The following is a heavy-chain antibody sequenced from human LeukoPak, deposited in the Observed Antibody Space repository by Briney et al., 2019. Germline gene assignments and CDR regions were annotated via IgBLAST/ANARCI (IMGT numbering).Heavy chain of an antibody. Sequence: GGSLRLSCAASGFTFSNSGMSWVRQAPGKGLEWVSTISGRGDSTYYADSVKGRFTISRDNSKNTLYLQLNSLRAEDTAVYYCAKRGPISGWYGDYWGQGTLVTVSS. CDR3: AKRGPISGWYGDY. V-gene: IGHV3-23*01. J-gene: IGHJ4*02. CDR1: GFTFSNSG. CDR2: ISGRGDST. D-gene: IGHD6-19*01.